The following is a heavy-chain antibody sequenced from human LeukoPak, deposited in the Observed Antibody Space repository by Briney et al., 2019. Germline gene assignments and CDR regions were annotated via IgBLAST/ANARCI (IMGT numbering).Heavy chain of an antibody. Sequence: GGSLRLSCAASGFTLSDSYMTWIRQAPGKGLGWISYISSSGFTIYYTDSVKGRFTISRDNARNSLYLQMHSLRAEDTAVYYCARGSGGGAAIDFWGQGTLVTVSS. J-gene: IGHJ4*02. V-gene: IGHV3-11*01. CDR3: ARGSGGGAAIDF. D-gene: IGHD2-21*01. CDR2: ISSSGFTI. CDR1: GFTLSDSY.